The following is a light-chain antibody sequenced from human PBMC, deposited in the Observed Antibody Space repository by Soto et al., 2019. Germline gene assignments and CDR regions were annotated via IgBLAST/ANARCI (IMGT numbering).Light chain of an antibody. CDR3: QQSYTTPRT. CDR1: QSIGIY. Sequence: DIQMTQSPSSLSASIGDRVIITCRASQSIGIYLNWYQQKPGKAPKVLIYAASNLQGGVPSRFTGSGSGTDFTLIISSLQPEDFATYYCQQSYTTPRTFGQWTEVENK. V-gene: IGKV1-39*01. J-gene: IGKJ1*01. CDR2: AAS.